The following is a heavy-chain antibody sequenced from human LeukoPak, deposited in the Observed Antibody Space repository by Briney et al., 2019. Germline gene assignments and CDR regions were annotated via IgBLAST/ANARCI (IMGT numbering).Heavy chain of an antibody. CDR2: IYYSGST. Sequence: PSETLSLTCTVSGGSISSGGYYWSWIRQHPGKGLEWIGYIYYSGSTYYNPSLKSRVTISVDTSKNQFSLKLSSVTAADTAVYYCARSIMITFGGENRFDPWGQGTLVTVSS. D-gene: IGHD3-16*01. CDR1: GGSISSGGYY. CDR3: ARSIMITFGGENRFDP. V-gene: IGHV4-31*03. J-gene: IGHJ5*02.